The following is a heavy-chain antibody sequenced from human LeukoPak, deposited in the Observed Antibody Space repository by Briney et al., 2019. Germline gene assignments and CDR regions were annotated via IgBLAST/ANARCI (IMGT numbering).Heavy chain of an antibody. CDR3: AKLGFVLRYFDWLWGGAIGY. CDR2: ISYDGSNK. J-gene: IGHJ4*02. V-gene: IGHV3-30*18. Sequence: GGSLRLSCAASGFTFSSYGMHWVRQAPVKGLEWVAVISYDGSNKYYADSVKGRFTISRDNSKNTLYLQMNSLRAEDTAVYYCAKLGFVLRYFDWLWGGAIGYWGQGTLVTVSS. D-gene: IGHD3-9*01. CDR1: GFTFSSYG.